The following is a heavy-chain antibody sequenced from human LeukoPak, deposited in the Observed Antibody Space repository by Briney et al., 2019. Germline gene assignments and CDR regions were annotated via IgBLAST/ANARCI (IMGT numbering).Heavy chain of an antibody. V-gene: IGHV3-23*01. CDR3: AKYAVRGVHVVVTAILGY. D-gene: IGHD2-21*02. J-gene: IGHJ4*02. CDR1: GFTFSSYA. CDR2: ISGSGGST. Sequence: GGSLRLSCAASGFTFSSYAMSWVRQAPGKGLEWVSAISGSGGSTYYADSVKGRFTISRDNSKNTLYLQMSSPRAEDTAVYYCAKYAVRGVHVVVTAILGYWGQGTLVTVSS.